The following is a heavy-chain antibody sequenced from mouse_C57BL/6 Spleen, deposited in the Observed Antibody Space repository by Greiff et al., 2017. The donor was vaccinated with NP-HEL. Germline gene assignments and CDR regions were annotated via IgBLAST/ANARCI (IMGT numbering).Heavy chain of an antibody. J-gene: IGHJ3*01. V-gene: IGHV3-6*01. CDR2: ISYDGSN. D-gene: IGHD1-1*01. CDR3: ARGGTTVPFAY. CDR1: GYSITSGYY. Sequence: EVKLLESGPGLVKPSQSLSLTCSATGYSITSGYYWNWIRQFPGNKLEWMGYISYDGSNNYNPSLKNRISITRDTSKNQFFLKLNSVTTEDTATYYCARGGTTVPFAYWGQGTLVTVSA.